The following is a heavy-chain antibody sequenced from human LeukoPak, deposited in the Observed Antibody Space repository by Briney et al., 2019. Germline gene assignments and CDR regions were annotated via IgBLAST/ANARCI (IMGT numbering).Heavy chain of an antibody. CDR3: ASLTGSSGWYLYEYFQH. D-gene: IGHD6-19*01. V-gene: IGHV3-7*02. CDR1: GFTFSSYW. J-gene: IGHJ1*01. CDR2: IKQDGSGK. Sequence: GGSLRLSCAASGFTFSSYWMSWVRQAPGKGLEWVANIKQDGSGKYYVDSVEGRFTISRDNAKNSLSLQMNSLRAEDTAVYYCASLTGSSGWYLYEYFQHWGQGTLVTVSS.